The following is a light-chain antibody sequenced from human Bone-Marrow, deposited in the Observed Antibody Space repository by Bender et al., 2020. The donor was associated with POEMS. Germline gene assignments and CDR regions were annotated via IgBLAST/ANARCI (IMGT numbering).Light chain of an antibody. V-gene: IGLV2-23*01. CDR2: EGT. CDR3: CSYTSGRTWV. J-gene: IGLJ3*02. CDR1: SSDVGIYTL. Sequence: QSALTQPASVAGSPGQSITISCTGTSSDVGIYTLVSWYQHHPGKGPKLMIYEGTKRPSGVSYRFSGSKSGNTASLTISGLQTEDEADYYCCSYTSGRTWVFGGGTKLTVL.